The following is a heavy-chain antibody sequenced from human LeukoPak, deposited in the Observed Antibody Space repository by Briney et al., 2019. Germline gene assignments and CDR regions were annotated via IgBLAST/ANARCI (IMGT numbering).Heavy chain of an antibody. CDR2: MGWMGWLNPNSAGT. CDR1: GYTFTDYY. J-gene: IGHJ4*02. Sequence: GASVKVSCKTSGYTFTDYYIHWVRQAPGQGLEWMGWMGWLNPNSAGTNSAQKFQGRVTMTRDTSISTVYMELSSLTSDDTAVYYCARGCCPIIVVSDSPAYYFDYWGQGTLVTVSS. V-gene: IGHV1-2*02. CDR3: ARGCCPIIVVSDSPAYYFDY. D-gene: IGHD3-22*01.